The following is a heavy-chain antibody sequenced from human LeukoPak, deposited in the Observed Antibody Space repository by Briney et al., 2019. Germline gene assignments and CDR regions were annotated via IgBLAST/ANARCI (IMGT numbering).Heavy chain of an antibody. CDR1: GGPFSGYS. D-gene: IGHD5-18*01. J-gene: IGHJ4*02. CDR3: ARGLEGYGYGDSEFDH. CDR2: INHSGST. V-gene: IGHV4-34*01. Sequence: SETLSLTCAVSGGPFSGYSWSWIRQSPGKGLEWLGEINHSGSTNYNPSLKNRVTISVDTSRNQFSLRVTSVTAADTAVYYCARGLEGYGYGDSEFDHWGQGTLVTVSS.